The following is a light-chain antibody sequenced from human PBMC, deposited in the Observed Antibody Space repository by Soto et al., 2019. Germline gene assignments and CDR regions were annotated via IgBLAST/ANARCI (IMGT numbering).Light chain of an antibody. CDR3: QQYNNWPPWT. V-gene: IGKV3-15*01. Sequence: EIVMTQSPATLSVSPGERATISCRASQSVSSNLAWYQQKPGQAPRLLIYGASTRATGIPARFSGSGSGTEFTLTINSLQSEDFAVYYCQQYNNWPPWTFGQGTKVDIK. J-gene: IGKJ1*01. CDR1: QSVSSN. CDR2: GAS.